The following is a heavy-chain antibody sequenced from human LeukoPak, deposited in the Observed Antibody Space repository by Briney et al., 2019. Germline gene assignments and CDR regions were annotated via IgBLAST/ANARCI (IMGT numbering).Heavy chain of an antibody. CDR2: ISGNDDKT. CDR1: GFTFSNFA. J-gene: IGHJ4*01. CDR3: AKHRENYGDSCLDDY. Sequence: PGGSLRLSCVASGFTFSNFAMSWVRQAPGKGLEWVSVISGNDDKTYYADPVKGRFTTSRVNSKNTLYLQLNSLRVEDTAVYYCAKHRENYGDSCLDDYWGQGTLVTVSS. V-gene: IGHV3-23*01. D-gene: IGHD4-17*01.